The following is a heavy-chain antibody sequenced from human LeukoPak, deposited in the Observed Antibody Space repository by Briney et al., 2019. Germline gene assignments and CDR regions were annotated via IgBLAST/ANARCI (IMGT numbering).Heavy chain of an antibody. CDR1: GVTLSSYW. CDR3: ARPTHIAVAAPFDY. D-gene: IGHD6-19*01. Sequence: PGGSLRLSCAASGVTLSSYWMSWVRQAPGKGLEWVANIKQDGSEKNYVDSVKGRFTISRDNAKNSLCLLMNSLRAEDTAVYYCARPTHIAVAAPFDYWGQGTLVTVSS. J-gene: IGHJ4*02. CDR2: IKQDGSEK. V-gene: IGHV3-7*01.